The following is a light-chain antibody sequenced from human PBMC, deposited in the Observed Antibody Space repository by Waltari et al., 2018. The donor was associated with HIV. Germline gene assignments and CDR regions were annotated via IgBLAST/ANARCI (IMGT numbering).Light chain of an antibody. CDR1: TSDISDFNF. V-gene: IGLV2-14*01. CDR3: SSYSARGFVV. CDR2: EVF. J-gene: IGLJ3*02. Sequence: HSALTQPASVSGSPGQSITLSCTGPTSDISDFNFVSWYQPPPGIAPKLIIFEVFSPPSGSSVRFSGSKSGVTASLTISALRAEDEAYYFCSSYSARGFVVFGGGTKVTVL.